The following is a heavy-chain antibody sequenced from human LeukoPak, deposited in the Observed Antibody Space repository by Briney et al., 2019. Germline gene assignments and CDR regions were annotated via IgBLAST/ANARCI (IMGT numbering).Heavy chain of an antibody. CDR3: AATSKYCSGGSCYYLDY. Sequence: GASVKVSCKASGFTFTSSAMQWVRQARGQRREWIGWIVVGSGNTNYAQKFQERVTITRDMSTSTAYMELSSLRSEDTAVYYCAATSKYCSGGSCYYLDYWGQGTLVTVSS. V-gene: IGHV1-58*02. D-gene: IGHD2-15*01. CDR1: GFTFTSSA. J-gene: IGHJ4*02. CDR2: IVVGSGNT.